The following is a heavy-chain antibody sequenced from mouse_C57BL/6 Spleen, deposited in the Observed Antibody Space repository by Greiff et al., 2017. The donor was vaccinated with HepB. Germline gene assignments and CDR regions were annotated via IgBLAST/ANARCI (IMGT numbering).Heavy chain of an antibody. D-gene: IGHD2-4*01. CDR3: ASGIYYDYDNYFDY. CDR1: GYTFTSYW. Sequence: VQLQQSGAELVKPGASVKMSCKASGYTFTSYWITWVKQRPGQGLEWIGDIYPGSGSTNYNEKFKSKATLTVDTSSSTAYMQLSSLTSEDSAVYYCASGIYYDYDNYFDYWGQGTTLTVSS. V-gene: IGHV1-55*01. CDR2: IYPGSGST. J-gene: IGHJ2*01.